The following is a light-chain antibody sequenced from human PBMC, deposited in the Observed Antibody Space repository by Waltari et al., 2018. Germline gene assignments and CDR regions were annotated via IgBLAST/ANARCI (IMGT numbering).Light chain of an antibody. V-gene: IGKV1-17*01. Sequence: DIQMTQSSSSLSASVGDKVNITCRASQGISNALAWYQQKPGKAPKLLIFAASSLQSGVPSRFSGSGSGTDFTLTISSLQPEDFAVYFCQQRNTYPYTFGQGTKVEIK. CDR1: QGISNA. CDR2: AAS. J-gene: IGKJ2*01. CDR3: QQRNTYPYT.